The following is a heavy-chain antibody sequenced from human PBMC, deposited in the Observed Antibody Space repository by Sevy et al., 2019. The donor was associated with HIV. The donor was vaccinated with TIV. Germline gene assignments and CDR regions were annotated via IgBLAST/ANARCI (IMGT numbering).Heavy chain of an antibody. Sequence: GGFLRLSCAASGFTFSTYDMHWVRQAPGKGLEWVAYIRYGGSNKYYGDSVRGRFTISRDNSKSTLYVQLNSLRAEDTADYYCARGRKTTQEWCEELDYYYGMDVWGQGTSVTVSS. V-gene: IGHV3-30*02. D-gene: IGHD2-8*01. CDR1: GFTFSTYD. CDR2: IRYGGSNK. CDR3: ARGRKTTQEWCEELDYYYGMDV. J-gene: IGHJ6*02.